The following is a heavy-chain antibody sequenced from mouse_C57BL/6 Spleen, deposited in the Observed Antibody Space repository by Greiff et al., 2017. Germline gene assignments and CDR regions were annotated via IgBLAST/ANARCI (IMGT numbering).Heavy chain of an antibody. CDR1: GYSITSGYY. CDR2: ISYDGSN. CDR3: AREGIYYGSSLYFDY. V-gene: IGHV3-6*01. J-gene: IGHJ2*01. Sequence: VQLKQSGPGLVKPSQSLSLTCSVTGYSITSGYYWNWIRQFPGNKLEWMGYISYDGSNNYNPSLKNRISITLDTSKNQFFLTLHSVTTEDTATYYCAREGIYYGSSLYFDYWGQGTTLTVSS. D-gene: IGHD1-1*01.